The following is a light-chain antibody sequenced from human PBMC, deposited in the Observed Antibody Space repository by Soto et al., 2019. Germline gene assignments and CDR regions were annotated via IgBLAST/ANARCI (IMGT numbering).Light chain of an antibody. Sequence: ETVLTQSPGTVSLSPGERATLSCTTSQTVNSDYLAWYQQKPGQAPRLLIYGVFIRATGIPDRFSGSGSGTYFTLTISGLEPEDSAVYYCQHYDGSPRTFGQGTNLEI. CDR1: QTVNSDY. V-gene: IGKV3-20*01. CDR2: GVF. J-gene: IGKJ2*01. CDR3: QHYDGSPRT.